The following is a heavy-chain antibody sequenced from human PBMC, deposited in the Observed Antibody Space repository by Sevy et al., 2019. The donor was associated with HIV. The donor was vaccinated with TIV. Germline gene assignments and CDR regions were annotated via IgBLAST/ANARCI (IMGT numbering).Heavy chain of an antibody. D-gene: IGHD5-12*01. V-gene: IGHV1-2*02. CDR3: ARGFSGYDLFTSGFDY. Sequence: ASVKVSCKASGYTFTGYYMHWVRQTPGQGLEWVGWINTLSGGTNYAQKFQGRATMTRDTSISTAYMEVTRLRSDDTAVFYCARGFSGYDLFTSGFDYWGQGTLVTVSS. J-gene: IGHJ4*02. CDR2: INTLSGGT. CDR1: GYTFTGYY.